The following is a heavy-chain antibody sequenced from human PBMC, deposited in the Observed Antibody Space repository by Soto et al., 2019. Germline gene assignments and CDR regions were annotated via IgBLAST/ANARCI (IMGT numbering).Heavy chain of an antibody. CDR2: ISSSSSTI. D-gene: IGHD4-17*01. J-gene: IGHJ4*02. CDR1: GFTFSSYS. Sequence: EVQLVESGGGLVQPGGSLRLSCAASGFTFSSYSMNWVRQAPGKGLEWVSYISSSSSTIYYADSVKGRFTISRDNAKNALYLQMNSRRAEDTAVYYCARDLNDADYDYWGQGTLVTVSS. CDR3: ARDLNDADYDY. V-gene: IGHV3-48*01.